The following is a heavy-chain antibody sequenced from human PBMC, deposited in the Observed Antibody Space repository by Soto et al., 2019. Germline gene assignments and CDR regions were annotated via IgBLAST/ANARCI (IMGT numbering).Heavy chain of an antibody. V-gene: IGHV3-30-3*01. CDR1: GFTFSSYA. CDR2: ISYDGSNK. CDR3: AREYSSSSVPVFDP. J-gene: IGHJ5*02. Sequence: PGGSLRLSCAASGFTFSSYAMHWVRQAPCKGLEWVAVISYDGSNKYYADSVKGRFTISRDNSKNTLYLQMNSLRAEDTAVYYCAREYSSSSVPVFDPWGQRTLVTVSS. D-gene: IGHD6-6*01.